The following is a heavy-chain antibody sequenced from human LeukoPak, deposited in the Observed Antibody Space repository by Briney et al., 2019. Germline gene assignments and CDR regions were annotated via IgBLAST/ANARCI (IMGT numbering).Heavy chain of an antibody. D-gene: IGHD6-13*01. CDR3: AREPGSSWYHGWNAFDI. J-gene: IGHJ3*02. CDR2: ISRRSSYR. V-gene: IGHV3-21*01. CDR1: GFTFSNYS. Sequence: GGALRLSCAASGFTFSNYSMTWGRQAPGKGLEWVSSISRRSSYRYYADSVKGRFTISRNNAKNSLDLQMNSLRVEDTAVYYCAREPGSSWYHGWNAFDIWGQGTMVTVSS.